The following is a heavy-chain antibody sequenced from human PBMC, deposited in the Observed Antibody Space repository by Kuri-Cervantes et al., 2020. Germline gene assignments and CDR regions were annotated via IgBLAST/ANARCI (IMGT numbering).Heavy chain of an antibody. J-gene: IGHJ4*02. CDR3: ARDLFGGWYGPDY. CDR1: GFTFRCYW. D-gene: IGHD6-19*01. V-gene: IGHV3-74*01. CDR2: INSDGSST. Sequence: GESLEISCAASGFTFRCYWMHWVRQAPGKGLVWVSRINSDGSSTSYADSVKGRFTISRDNAKNTLYLQMNSLRAEDTAVYYCARDLFGGWYGPDYWGQGTLVTVSS.